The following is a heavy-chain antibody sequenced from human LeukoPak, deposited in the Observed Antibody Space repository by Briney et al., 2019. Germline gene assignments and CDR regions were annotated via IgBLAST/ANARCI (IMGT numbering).Heavy chain of an antibody. Sequence: SETLSLTCTVSGGSISSYYWSWIRQPPGKGLEWIGYIYYSGSTNYNPSLKSRVTISVDTSKNQFFLKLSSVTAADTAVYYCARPRGVVDAFDIWGQGTMVTVSS. D-gene: IGHD3-3*01. CDR2: IYYSGST. V-gene: IGHV4-59*01. CDR1: GGSISSYY. CDR3: ARPRGVVDAFDI. J-gene: IGHJ3*02.